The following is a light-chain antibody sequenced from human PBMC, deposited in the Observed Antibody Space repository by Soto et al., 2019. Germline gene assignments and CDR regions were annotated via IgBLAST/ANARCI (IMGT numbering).Light chain of an antibody. V-gene: IGKV1-9*01. CDR1: HDISTY. CDR2: EAS. Sequence: DIQWTQSPSLLSASVGDRVTITCRASHDISTYLAWYQKKPGKDPKLMIYEASTLQSGVPSRFSGSGSGTEFNLTISGLLTEDFATYHCQQLNTLPFTFGQGTRLEIK. CDR3: QQLNTLPFT. J-gene: IGKJ5*01.